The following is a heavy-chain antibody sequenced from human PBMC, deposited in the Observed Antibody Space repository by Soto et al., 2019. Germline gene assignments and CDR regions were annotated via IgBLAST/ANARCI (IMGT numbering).Heavy chain of an antibody. D-gene: IGHD2-21*01. V-gene: IGHV4-31*03. CDR3: AASCVGCGGFNYYGMDV. Sequence: QVQLQESGPGLVKPSQTLSLTCSVSGASISSGGYYWNWIRQHPGKGLEWIGYIYYSGTTYYNPSLKSRVTLSVDTFKNPFSLKLSSVTAADTAVYYCAASCVGCGGFNYYGMDVWGQGTTVTVSS. CDR2: IYYSGTT. CDR1: GASISSGGYY. J-gene: IGHJ6*02.